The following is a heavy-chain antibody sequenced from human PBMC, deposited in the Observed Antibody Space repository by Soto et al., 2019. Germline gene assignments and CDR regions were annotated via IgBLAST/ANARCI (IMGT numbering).Heavy chain of an antibody. J-gene: IGHJ6*02. CDR1: GFTFSSYG. V-gene: IGHV3-30*03. CDR2: ISYDGSNK. Sequence: QVQLVESGGGVVQPGRSLRLSCAASGFTFSSYGMHWVRQAPGKGLEWVAVISYDGSNKYYADSVKGRFTISRDNSKNTLYLQMNSLRAEDMAVYYCATEYYYDSSGYYSIYYGMDVWGQGTTVTVSS. CDR3: ATEYYYDSSGYYSIYYGMDV. D-gene: IGHD3-22*01.